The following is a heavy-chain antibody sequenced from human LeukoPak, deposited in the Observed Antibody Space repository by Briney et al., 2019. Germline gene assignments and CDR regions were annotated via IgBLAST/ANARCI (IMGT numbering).Heavy chain of an antibody. CDR1: GGPFSGYY. CDR2: INHSGST. Sequence: SETLSLTCAVYGGPFSGYYWSWIRQPPGKGLEWIGEINHSGSTNYNPSLKSQITISVDTSKNQFSLKLSSVTAADTAVYYCARPQGPTVVTGLGAFDIWGQGTMVTVSS. D-gene: IGHD4-23*01. V-gene: IGHV4-34*01. CDR3: ARPQGPTVVTGLGAFDI. J-gene: IGHJ3*02.